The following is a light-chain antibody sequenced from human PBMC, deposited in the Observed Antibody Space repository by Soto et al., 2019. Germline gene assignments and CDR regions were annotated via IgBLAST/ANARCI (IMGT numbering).Light chain of an antibody. J-gene: IGLJ1*01. CDR3: SSYTSSSTLGV. CDR2: EVN. Sequence: QSVLTQPASVSGSPGQSITISCTGTRSDVGGYNYVSWYQQHPGKAPKLMIYEVNNRPSGVSNRFSGSKSGSTASLTISGLQAEYEADYYCSSYTSSSTLGVFGTGTKLTVL. CDR1: RSDVGGYNY. V-gene: IGLV2-14*01.